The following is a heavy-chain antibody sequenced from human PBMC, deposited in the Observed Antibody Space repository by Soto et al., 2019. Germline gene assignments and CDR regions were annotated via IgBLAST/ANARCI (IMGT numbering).Heavy chain of an antibody. V-gene: IGHV1-2*04. Sequence: ASVKVSCKSSVYTFSYYYIHCVRQAPAQGREGRGGVNPNSGGTNYAQKFQGWDTMTRHTSISTAYRELSRLISDDTAVYYCARGHTAMLMAHLYYYYAIDVWGQGPTLTVSS. J-gene: IGHJ6*02. CDR2: VNPNSGGT. CDR3: ARGHTAMLMAHLYYYYAIDV. CDR1: VYTFSYYY. D-gene: IGHD5-18*01.